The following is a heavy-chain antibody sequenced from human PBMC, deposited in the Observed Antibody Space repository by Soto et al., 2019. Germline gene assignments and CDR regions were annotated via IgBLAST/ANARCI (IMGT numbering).Heavy chain of an antibody. V-gene: IGHV3-11*01. Sequence: GGSLRLSCASSGFTFSDYYMSWIRQAPGKGLEWVSYISSSGSTIYYADSVKGRFTISRDNAKNSLYLQMNSLRAEDTAVYYCARRDSQYAFDIWGQGTMVTVSS. CDR3: ARRDSQYAFDI. CDR2: ISSSGSTI. CDR1: GFTFSDYY. J-gene: IGHJ3*02.